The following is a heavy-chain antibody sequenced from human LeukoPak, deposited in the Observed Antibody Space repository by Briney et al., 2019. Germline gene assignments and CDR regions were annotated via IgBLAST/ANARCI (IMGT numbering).Heavy chain of an antibody. J-gene: IGHJ4*02. D-gene: IGHD3-22*01. CDR3: VRLRRNNDRSGYYYYYDY. V-gene: IGHV3-23*01. Sequence: GGSLTLSCAASGFTFSSYAMSWVRQAPGKGLEWVSAISGSGGSTYYADSVRGRFTISRDDARDSLFLQMYSLRAEDTAVYFCVRLRRNNDRSGYYYYYDYWGQGTLVTVSS. CDR1: GFTFSSYA. CDR2: ISGSGGST.